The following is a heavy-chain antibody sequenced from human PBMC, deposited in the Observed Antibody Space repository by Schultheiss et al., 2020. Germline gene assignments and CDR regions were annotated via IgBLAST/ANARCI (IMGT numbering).Heavy chain of an antibody. CDR2: IYYSGST. Sequence: SETLSLTCAVSGGSINSSNWWSWVRQPPGKGLEWIGYIYYSGSTNYNPSLKSRVTISVDTSKNQFSLKLSSVTAADTAVYYCASMGTELVPWGQGTLVTVAS. V-gene: IGHV4-4*02. CDR3: ASMGTELVP. D-gene: IGHD5-18*01. J-gene: IGHJ5*02. CDR1: GGSINSSNW.